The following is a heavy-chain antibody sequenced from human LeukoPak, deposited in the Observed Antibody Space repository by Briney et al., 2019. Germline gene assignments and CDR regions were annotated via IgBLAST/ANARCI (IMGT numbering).Heavy chain of an antibody. V-gene: IGHV1-8*01. Sequence: ASVKVSCKASGYTFTSYDINWVRQATGQGLEWMGWMNPNSGNTGYAQKFQGRVTMTRDTSISTAYMELSSLRSEDTAVYYCVRVPTPSLNWFDPWGQGTLVTVSS. CDR2: MNPNSGNT. CDR1: GYTFTSYD. J-gene: IGHJ5*02. CDR3: VRVPTPSLNWFDP.